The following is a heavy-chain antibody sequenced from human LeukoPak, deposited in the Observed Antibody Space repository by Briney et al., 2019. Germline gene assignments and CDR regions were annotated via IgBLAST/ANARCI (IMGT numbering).Heavy chain of an antibody. Sequence: PSETLSLTCAVSGYSISSGYYWGWIRQPPGKGLEWIGSIYHSGSTYYNPSLKSRVTISVDTSKNQFSLKLSSMTAADTAVYYCARHGLGITIFGVVTNGYWGQGTLVTVSS. V-gene: IGHV4-38-2*01. CDR2: IYHSGST. CDR1: GYSISSGYY. D-gene: IGHD3-3*01. CDR3: ARHGLGITIFGVVTNGY. J-gene: IGHJ4*02.